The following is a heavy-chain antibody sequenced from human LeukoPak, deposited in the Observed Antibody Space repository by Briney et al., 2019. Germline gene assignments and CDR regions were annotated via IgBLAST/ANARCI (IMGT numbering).Heavy chain of an antibody. CDR1: TFTFSRYA. J-gene: IGHJ4*02. CDR2: VSYDGHST. CDR3: AREHCDSYSCYYFFDY. V-gene: IGHV3-30*04. Sequence: PGGSLRLSCAASTFTFSRYAMHWVRQAPGKGLEWVALVSYDGHSTFYADSVKGRFSISRDNSKNTLYLQMNSLRPEDTAICYCAREHCDSYSCYYFFDYWGQGTLVTVSS. D-gene: IGHD2-2*01.